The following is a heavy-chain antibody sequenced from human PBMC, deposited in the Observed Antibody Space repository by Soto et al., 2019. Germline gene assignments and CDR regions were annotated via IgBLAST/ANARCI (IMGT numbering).Heavy chain of an antibody. V-gene: IGHV3-53*04. D-gene: IGHD3-10*01. Sequence: ESGGGLVQPGGSLRLSCAASGFSVSSNYMTWVRQAPGKGLEWVSLVYNGGATHYAASVKGRFTISTHSSQSTLFLQMNSLRTEDTATYYCVRGRYGSEIHWGQGTKVTVSS. CDR1: GFSVSSNY. J-gene: IGHJ4*02. CDR2: VYNGGAT. CDR3: VRGRYGSEIH.